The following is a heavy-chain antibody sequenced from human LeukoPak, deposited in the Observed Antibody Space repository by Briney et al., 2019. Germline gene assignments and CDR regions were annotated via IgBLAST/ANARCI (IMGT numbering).Heavy chain of an antibody. J-gene: IGHJ4*02. CDR1: GFTFSSYS. CDR3: AREVLIVVEPAANTIDY. D-gene: IGHD2-2*01. Sequence: GSLRLSCAASGFTFSSYSMNLVRQAPGKGLELGSTISKSGNYIKYAESVKGRFTVSRDNAKNSLFLQMNSMRVEDTAVYFCAREVLIVVEPAANTIDYWGQGTRVTVSS. V-gene: IGHV3-21*01. CDR2: ISKSGNYI.